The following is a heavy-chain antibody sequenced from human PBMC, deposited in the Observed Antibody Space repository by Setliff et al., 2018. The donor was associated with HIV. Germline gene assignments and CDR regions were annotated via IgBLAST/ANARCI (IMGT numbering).Heavy chain of an antibody. Sequence: SETLSLTCNVSGDSISNSYYWGWIRRAPGKGLEWIGSMYYSGTTYYNLSLKTRLTMTVDASKSQLSLKLSSVTAADSAFYYCASTGYSSGWSFDYWGQGTLVTVSS. CDR1: GDSISNSYY. J-gene: IGHJ4*02. D-gene: IGHD6-19*01. CDR3: ASTGYSSGWSFDY. V-gene: IGHV4-39*07. CDR2: MYYSGTT.